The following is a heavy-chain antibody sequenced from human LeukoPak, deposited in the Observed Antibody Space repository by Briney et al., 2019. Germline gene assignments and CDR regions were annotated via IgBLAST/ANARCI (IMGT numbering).Heavy chain of an antibody. Sequence: SQTLSLTCALSGDSVSSNSAAWNWIRQSPSRGLEWLGRTYYRSKWYNDYAVSVKSRITINPDTSKNQFSLQLNSVTPEDTAVYYCARTAAAGGNNWFDPWGQGTLVTVSS. CDR3: ARTAAAGGNNWFDP. CDR1: GDSVSSNSAA. V-gene: IGHV6-1*01. D-gene: IGHD6-13*01. J-gene: IGHJ5*02. CDR2: TYYRSKWYN.